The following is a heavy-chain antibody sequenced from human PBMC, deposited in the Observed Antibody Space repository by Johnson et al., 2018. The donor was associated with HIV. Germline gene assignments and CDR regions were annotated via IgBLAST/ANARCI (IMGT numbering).Heavy chain of an antibody. CDR2: IRYDGSNK. J-gene: IGHJ3*02. D-gene: IGHD6-6*01. V-gene: IGHV3-30*02. CDR3: TTEAYSRSSAAFDI. CDR1: GFTFSDYY. Sequence: QVQLVESGGGLVKPGGSLRLSCAASGFTFSDYYMSWIRQAPGKGLEWVAFIRYDGSNKYYADSVKGRFTISRDDSKNTLYLQMNSLKTEDTAVYYCTTEAYSRSSAAFDIWGKGTMVTVSS.